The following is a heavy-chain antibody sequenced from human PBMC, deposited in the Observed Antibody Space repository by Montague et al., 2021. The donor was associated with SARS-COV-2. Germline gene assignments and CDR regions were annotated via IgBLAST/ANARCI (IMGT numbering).Heavy chain of an antibody. D-gene: IGHD1-26*01. CDR1: GFIFSDSY. V-gene: IGHV3-11*01. CDR2: INTGGSRI. Sequence: SLRLSCAASGFIFSDSYMTWIRQAPGKELEWVASINTGGSRIYYANSLKARFTMSRDNANNSLYLQMNSLRAEDTAVYYFAKDQYVWGVWGQGTTVTVSS. CDR3: AKDQYVWGV. J-gene: IGHJ6*02.